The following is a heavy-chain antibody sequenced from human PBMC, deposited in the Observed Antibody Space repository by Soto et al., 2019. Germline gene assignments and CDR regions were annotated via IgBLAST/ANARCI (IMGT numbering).Heavy chain of an antibody. Sequence: SETLSLTXSISGASIRDKYWSWLRQSAEKGLEFIGRISNGGTTIYNPSLKSRVTMSLDTSKTHFSLKLTSVTAADTAVYYCATKGDYGGWFDPWGQGTLVTVSS. D-gene: IGHD3-10*01. CDR1: GASIRDKY. V-gene: IGHV4-4*07. J-gene: IGHJ5*02. CDR3: ATKGDYGGWFDP. CDR2: ISNGGTT.